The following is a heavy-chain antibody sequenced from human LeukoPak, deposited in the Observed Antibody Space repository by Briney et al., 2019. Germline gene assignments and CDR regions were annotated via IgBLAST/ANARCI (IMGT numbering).Heavy chain of an antibody. Sequence: SETLSLTCAVYGGPFSGYYWSWIRQPPGKGLEWIGEINHSGNTNYNPSLKSRVTISVDTSKNQFSLKLTSVTAADTAVYYCARTVTGTTRKYYYYMDVWGKGTTVTVSS. CDR1: GGPFSGYY. J-gene: IGHJ6*03. D-gene: IGHD1-7*01. CDR3: ARTVTGTTRKYYYYMDV. CDR2: INHSGNT. V-gene: IGHV4-34*01.